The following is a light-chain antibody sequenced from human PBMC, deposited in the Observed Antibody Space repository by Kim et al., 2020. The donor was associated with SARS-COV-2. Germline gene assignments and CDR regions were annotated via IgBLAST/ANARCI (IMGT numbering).Light chain of an antibody. CDR1: QGISSY. Sequence: AIRMTQSPSSLSASTGDRVTITCRASQGISSYLAWYQQKPGKAPKLLIYAASTLQSGVPSRFSGSVSGTDFTLTISCLQSEDFATYYCQQYYSYPPTFGGGTKVDIK. CDR2: AAS. J-gene: IGKJ4*01. CDR3: QQYYSYPPT. V-gene: IGKV1-8*01.